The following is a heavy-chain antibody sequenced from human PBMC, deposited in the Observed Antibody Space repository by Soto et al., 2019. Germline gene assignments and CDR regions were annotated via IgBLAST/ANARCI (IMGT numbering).Heavy chain of an antibody. Sequence: QAQLAESGGGVVQPGRSLRLSCAASGFTLSDFAMHWVRQAPGKGLEWVALISNDGGYQHYGDSVRGQFTISRDNTKHMLYLQMTSQRLEDTAVYYCARAMPGMDVWGQGTTVTVS. V-gene: IGHV3-30-3*01. CDR1: GFTLSDFA. J-gene: IGHJ6*02. CDR2: ISNDGGYQ. D-gene: IGHD2-2*01. CDR3: ARAMPGMDV.